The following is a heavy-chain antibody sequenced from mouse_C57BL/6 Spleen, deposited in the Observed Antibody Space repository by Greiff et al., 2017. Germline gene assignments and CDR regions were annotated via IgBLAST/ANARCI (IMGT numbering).Heavy chain of an antibody. V-gene: IGHV1-39*01. D-gene: IGHD2-4*01. CDR3: ARGGIYYDYDNAMDY. CDR2: INPNYGTT. J-gene: IGHJ4*01. Sequence: EVQLVESGPELVKPGASVKISCKASGYSFTDYNMNWVKQSNGKSLEWIGVINPNYGTTSYNQKFKGKATLTVDQSSSTAYMQLNSLTSEDSAVYYCARGGIYYDYDNAMDYWGQGTSVTVSS. CDR1: GYSFTDYN.